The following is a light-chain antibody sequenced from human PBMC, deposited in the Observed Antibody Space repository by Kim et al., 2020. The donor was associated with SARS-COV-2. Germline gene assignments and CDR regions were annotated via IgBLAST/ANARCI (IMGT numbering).Light chain of an antibody. CDR3: SSYTTSNTVV. CDR2: DVT. CDR1: NSDVGSDNY. J-gene: IGLJ2*01. V-gene: IGLV2-14*01. Sequence: QSALTQPASVSGSPGQSITIPCIGTNSDVGSDNYVSWYQQHPGKAPKLMVYDVTKRPSGVSNRFSGSKSGNTASLTISGLLAEDEAHYYCSSYTTSNTVVFGGGTQLTVL.